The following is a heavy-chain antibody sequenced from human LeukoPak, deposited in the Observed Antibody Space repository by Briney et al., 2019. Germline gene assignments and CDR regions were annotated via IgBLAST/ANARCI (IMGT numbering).Heavy chain of an antibody. V-gene: IGHV3-48*02. J-gene: IGHJ4*02. Sequence: PGGPLRLSCAASGFTFRSYSMNWVRQAPGKGLEWVSYISSSSSTIYYADSVKGRFTISRDNAKNSLYLQMNSLRDEDTAVYYCVTDGENLLARAIDYWGQGTLVTVSS. CDR3: VTDGENLLARAIDY. CDR1: GFTFRSYS. D-gene: IGHD3-10*01. CDR2: ISSSSSTI.